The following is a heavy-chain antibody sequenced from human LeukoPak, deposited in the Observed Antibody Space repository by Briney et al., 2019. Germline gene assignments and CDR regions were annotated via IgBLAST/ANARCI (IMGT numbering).Heavy chain of an antibody. J-gene: IGHJ5*02. CDR1: GGSISSYY. Sequence: SETLSLTCTVSGGSISSYYWSWIRQPAGKGLEWIGRIYTSGSTNYNPSLKSRVTMSVDTSKNQFSLKLSSVTAADTAVYYCARRVVVPAATYNWFDPWGQGTLVTVSS. V-gene: IGHV4-4*07. CDR2: IYTSGST. CDR3: ARRVVVPAATYNWFDP. D-gene: IGHD2-2*01.